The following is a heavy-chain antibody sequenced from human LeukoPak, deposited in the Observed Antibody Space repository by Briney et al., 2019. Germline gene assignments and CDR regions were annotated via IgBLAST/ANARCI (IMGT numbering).Heavy chain of an antibody. CDR1: GFTFSTYA. J-gene: IGHJ4*02. CDR3: AKKGGSGFSYGFDY. V-gene: IGHV3-23*01. Sequence: GGSLRPSCAASGFTFSTYAMSWVRQAPGKGLEWVSAISGSGFTTYYADSVKGRFTISRDNSKNTLYLQMNSLRAEDTAVYYCAKKGGSGFSYGFDYWGQGTLVTVSS. D-gene: IGHD5-18*01. CDR2: ISGSGFTT.